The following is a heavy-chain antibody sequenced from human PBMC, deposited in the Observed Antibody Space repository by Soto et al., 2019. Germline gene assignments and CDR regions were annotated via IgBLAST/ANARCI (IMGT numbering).Heavy chain of an antibody. Sequence: SGGSLRLSCAASGFTFSSYGMHWVRQAPGKGLEWVAVISYDGSNKYYADSVKGRFTISRDNSKNTLYLQMNSLRAEDTAVYYCAKDRGLFGVTPFDPWGQGTLVTVSS. CDR1: GFTFSSYG. D-gene: IGHD3-3*01. J-gene: IGHJ5*02. V-gene: IGHV3-30*18. CDR2: ISYDGSNK. CDR3: AKDRGLFGVTPFDP.